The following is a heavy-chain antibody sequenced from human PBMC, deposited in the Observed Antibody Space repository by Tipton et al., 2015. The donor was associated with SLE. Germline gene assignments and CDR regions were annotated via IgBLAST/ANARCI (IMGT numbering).Heavy chain of an antibody. Sequence: TLSLTCDVSGSSIDNSHYWGWIRQPPGKGLEWIGSIYQSGSTYHNPSLKGRGTILIDTSKNQFSLKLSSVTAADMAVYYCARGGSLRYFQHWGQGTLVTVSS. D-gene: IGHD3-10*01. CDR2: IYQSGST. V-gene: IGHV4-38-2*01. CDR3: ARGGSLRYFQH. J-gene: IGHJ1*01. CDR1: GSSIDNSHY.